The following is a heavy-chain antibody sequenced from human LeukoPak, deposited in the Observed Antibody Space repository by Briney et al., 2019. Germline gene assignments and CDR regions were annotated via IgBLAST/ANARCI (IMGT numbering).Heavy chain of an antibody. D-gene: IGHD4-17*01. CDR2: ISAYNGNT. J-gene: IGHJ4*02. CDR3: VRGRGFVDYGDYGY. V-gene: IGHV1-18*01. CDR1: GYTYTSYG. Sequence: ASVTVSFKASGYTYTSYGISWVRQAPGQGLEWMGWISAYNGNTNYAQKLQGRVTMTTDTSTSTAYMELRSLRSDDPPVYYCVRGRGFVDYGDYGYGGQGTLVTVSS.